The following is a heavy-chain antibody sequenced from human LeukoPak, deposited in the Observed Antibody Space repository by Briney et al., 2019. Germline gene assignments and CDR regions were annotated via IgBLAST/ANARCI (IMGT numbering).Heavy chain of an antibody. D-gene: IGHD3-10*01. CDR3: ARVSDGSGSYDY. CDR2: IGTAGDT. Sequence: GGSLRLSCAASGFTFSSYDMHWVRQATGKGLEWVSAIGTAGDTYYPGSVKGRFTISRENAKNSLYLQMNSLRVGDTAVYYCARVSDGSGSYDYWGQGTQVTVSS. J-gene: IGHJ4*02. V-gene: IGHV3-13*01. CDR1: GFTFSSYD.